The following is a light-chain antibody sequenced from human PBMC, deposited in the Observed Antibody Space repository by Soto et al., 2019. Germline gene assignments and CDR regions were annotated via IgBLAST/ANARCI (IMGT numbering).Light chain of an antibody. CDR1: QSISSW. J-gene: IGKJ1*01. Sequence: DIQMTQSPSTLSASVGDRVTITCRASQSISSWLAWYQQKPGKAPKVLIYKASRLGSGVPSRFSGSGSGTEFTLTISSLQPDDFATYYCQQYNSYSRTFGQGTKVEIK. CDR2: KAS. CDR3: QQYNSYSRT. V-gene: IGKV1-5*03.